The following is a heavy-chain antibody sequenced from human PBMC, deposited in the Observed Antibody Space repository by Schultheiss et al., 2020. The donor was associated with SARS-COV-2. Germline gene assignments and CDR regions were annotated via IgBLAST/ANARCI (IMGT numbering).Heavy chain of an antibody. CDR1: GGSISSSSYY. V-gene: IGHV4-61*05. J-gene: IGHJ6*03. CDR2: IYYSGST. Sequence: SETLSLTCTVSGGSISSSSYYWGWIRQPPGKGLEWIGYIYYSGSTNYNPSLKSRVTISVDTSKNQFSLKLSSVTAADTAVYYCARTRHGLNYYDSSGYYSYDYYMDVWGKGTTVTVSS. D-gene: IGHD3-22*01. CDR3: ARTRHGLNYYDSSGYYSYDYYMDV.